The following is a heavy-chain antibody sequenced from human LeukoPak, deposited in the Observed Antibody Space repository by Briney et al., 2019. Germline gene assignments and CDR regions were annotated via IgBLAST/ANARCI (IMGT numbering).Heavy chain of an antibody. CDR1: GYTFTGYY. D-gene: IGHD6-6*01. J-gene: IGHJ2*01. Sequence: ASVKVSCKASGYTFTGYYMHWVRQAPGQGLEWMGWINPNSGGTNYAQKFQGRVAMTRDTSISTAYMELSRLRSDDTAVYYCARGEQLVQSNWYFDLWGRGTLVTVSS. V-gene: IGHV1-2*02. CDR2: INPNSGGT. CDR3: ARGEQLVQSNWYFDL.